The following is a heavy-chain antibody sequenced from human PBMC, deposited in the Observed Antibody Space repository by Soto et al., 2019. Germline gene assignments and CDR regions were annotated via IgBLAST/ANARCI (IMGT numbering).Heavy chain of an antibody. CDR2: IIPIFGTA. CDR1: GGTFSSYA. V-gene: IGHV1-69*13. D-gene: IGHD6-13*01. J-gene: IGHJ5*02. CDR3: ARGNYSGYSSSWYGWWFDP. Sequence: ASVKVSCKASGGTFSSYAISWVRQAPGQGLEWMGGIIPIFGTANYAQKFQGRVTITADESTSTAYMELSSLRSEDTAVYYCARGNYSGYSSSWYGWWFDPWGQGTLVTVSS.